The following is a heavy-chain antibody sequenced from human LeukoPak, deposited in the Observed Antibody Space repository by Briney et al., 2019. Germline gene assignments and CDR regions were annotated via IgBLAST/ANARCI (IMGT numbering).Heavy chain of an antibody. CDR1: GYTFTSYD. CDR3: ARGGPAIIAARRGRWFDP. V-gene: IGHV1-8*03. D-gene: IGHD6-6*01. CDR2: MNPNSGNT. Sequence: GASVKVSCKASGYTFTSYDINWVRQATGQGLEWMGWMNPNSGNTGYAQKFQGRVTITRNTSISTAYMELSSLRSEDTAVYYCARGGPAIIAARRGRWFDPWGQGTLVTVSS. J-gene: IGHJ5*02.